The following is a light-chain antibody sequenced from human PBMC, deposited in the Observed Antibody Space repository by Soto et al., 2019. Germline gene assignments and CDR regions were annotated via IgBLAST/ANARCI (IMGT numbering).Light chain of an antibody. CDR3: CSYAGSSTYV. CDR1: SGDVGSSNL. V-gene: IGLV2-23*01. CDR2: EAT. Sequence: QSVLTQPASVSGSPGQSITISCSGTSGDVGSSNLVSWYQQLPGKAPKLMIYEATKRPSGVSNRISGSKSGNTASLTISGLQAEDEADYYCCSYAGSSTYVFGTGTKVTVL. J-gene: IGLJ1*01.